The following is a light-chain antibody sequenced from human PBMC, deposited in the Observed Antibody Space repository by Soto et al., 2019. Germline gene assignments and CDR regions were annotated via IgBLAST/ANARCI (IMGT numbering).Light chain of an antibody. CDR3: SSYVGSNAVV. CDR2: DVS. V-gene: IGLV2-8*01. CDR1: SGDVGAYNY. Sequence: QSVLTQPPSASGSPGQSVTISCTGTSGDVGAYNYVSWYQQHPGKAPKLMIYDVSKRPSGVPDRFSGSKSGNTASLTVSGLQSEDEDDYYCSSYVGSNAVVFGGGTKLTVL. J-gene: IGLJ2*01.